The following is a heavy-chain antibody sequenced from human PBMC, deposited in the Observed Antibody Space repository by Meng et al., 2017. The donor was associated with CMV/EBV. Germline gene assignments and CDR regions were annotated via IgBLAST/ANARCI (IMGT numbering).Heavy chain of an antibody. CDR1: GGSISSSSYY. CDR3: ARHKGASSSWRGGFDY. CDR2: IYYSGST. J-gene: IGHJ4*02. V-gene: IGHV4-39*01. Sequence: GSLRLSCTVSGGSISSSSYYWGWIRRPPGKGLEWIGSIYYSGSTYYNPSLKSRVTISVDTSKNQFSLKLSSVTAADTAVYYCARHKGASSSWRGGFDYWGQGTLVTVSS. D-gene: IGHD6-13*01.